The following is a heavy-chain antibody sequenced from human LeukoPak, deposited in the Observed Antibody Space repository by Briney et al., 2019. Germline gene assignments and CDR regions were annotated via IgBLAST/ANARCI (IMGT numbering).Heavy chain of an antibody. J-gene: IGHJ6*02. Sequence: ASVKVSCKASGYTFTSYDINWVRQATGQGLEWMGWMNPNNGNTGYAQKFRGRVTMTRSTSISTAYMELSSLRSEDTAVYYCARLASSSWPLYYYYGMGVWGQGTTVTVSS. CDR1: GYTFTSYD. CDR2: MNPNNGNT. D-gene: IGHD6-13*01. V-gene: IGHV1-8*01. CDR3: ARLASSSWPLYYYYGMGV.